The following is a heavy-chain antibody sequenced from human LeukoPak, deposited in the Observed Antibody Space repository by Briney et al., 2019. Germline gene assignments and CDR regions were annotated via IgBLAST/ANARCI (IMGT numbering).Heavy chain of an antibody. CDR1: GGSISSGSYY. CDR3: ASTYYYDTPFFQH. V-gene: IGHV4-61*02. CDR2: IYTSGST. D-gene: IGHD3-22*01. J-gene: IGHJ1*01. Sequence: PSQTLSLTCTVSGGSISSGSYYWSWIRQPAGKGLEWIGRIYTSGSTNYNPSLKSRVTISVDTSKNQFSLKLSSVTAADTAVYYCASTYYYDTPFFQHWGQGTLVTVSS.